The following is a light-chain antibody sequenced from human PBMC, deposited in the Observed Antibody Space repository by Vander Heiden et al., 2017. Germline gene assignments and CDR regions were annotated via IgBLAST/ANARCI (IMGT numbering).Light chain of an antibody. Sequence: DIQMTQSPSTLSASVGDRVTITCRASQSISSWLAWYQQKPGKAPKLLIYDASSLESGVTSRLSGSGSGTEFTLTISSLQPDDFATYYCQQYNSYSRTFGQGTKVEIK. V-gene: IGKV1-5*01. CDR2: DAS. CDR1: QSISSW. CDR3: QQYNSYSRT. J-gene: IGKJ1*01.